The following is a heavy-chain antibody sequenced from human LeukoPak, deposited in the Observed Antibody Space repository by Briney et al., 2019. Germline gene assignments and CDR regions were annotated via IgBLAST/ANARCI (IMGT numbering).Heavy chain of an antibody. Sequence: GGSLRLSCAASEFTFSSSWMTWVRQAPGKGLEWVANIKEDGSATNYVYSVKGRFTISRDNASNSLYLQMNSLRAEDTAVYYCARDMAYSQFDYWGQGTLVTVSS. D-gene: IGHD2-21*01. V-gene: IGHV3-7*01. J-gene: IGHJ4*02. CDR2: IKEDGSAT. CDR3: ARDMAYSQFDY. CDR1: EFTFSSSW.